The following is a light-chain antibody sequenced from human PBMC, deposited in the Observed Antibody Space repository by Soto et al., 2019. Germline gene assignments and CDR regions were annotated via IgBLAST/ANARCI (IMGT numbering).Light chain of an antibody. V-gene: IGKV3-20*01. CDR1: QSVSSCY. J-gene: IGKJ1*01. CDR3: QQFRA. Sequence: EIVLTQSPGTLSLSPRERANLSCSACQSVSSCYLACYHQKPGQAPRLLIFGASCRATGIPDRFSGSGSGSDFTLTISRLEPEDFAVYYCQQFRAVGQGTRWIS. CDR2: GAS.